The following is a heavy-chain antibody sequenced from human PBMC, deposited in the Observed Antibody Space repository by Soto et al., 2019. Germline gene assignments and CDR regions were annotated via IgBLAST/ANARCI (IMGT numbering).Heavy chain of an antibody. D-gene: IGHD4-17*01. J-gene: IGHJ5*02. CDR2: IYHSGST. V-gene: IGHV4-30-2*01. CDR1: GGSISSGGYS. Sequence: PSETLSLTCAVSGGSISSGGYSWSWIRQPPGKGLEWIGYIYHSGSTYYNPPLKSRVTISVDRSKNQFSLKLSSVTAADTAVYYCARERVTTSWFDPWGQGTLVTVSS. CDR3: ARERVTTSWFDP.